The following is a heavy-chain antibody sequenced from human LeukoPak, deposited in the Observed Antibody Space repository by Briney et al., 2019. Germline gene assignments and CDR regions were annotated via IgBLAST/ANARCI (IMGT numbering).Heavy chain of an antibody. D-gene: IGHD2-15*01. J-gene: IGHJ4*02. CDR1: GFPFSGYG. V-gene: IGHV3-33*08. CDR2: IWYDGSNK. CDR3: AREAHCSGGTCHFDC. Sequence: GGSLRLSCAASGFPFSGYGMSWVRQAPGKGLEWVAVIWYDGSNKYYGDSVKGRFTISRDNSKNTLSLQMNSLRAEDTAVYYCAREAHCSGGTCHFDCWGQGIMVTVSS.